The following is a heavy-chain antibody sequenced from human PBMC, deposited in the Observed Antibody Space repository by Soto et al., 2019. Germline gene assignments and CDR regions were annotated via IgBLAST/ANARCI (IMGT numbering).Heavy chain of an antibody. CDR2: IIPIFGTA. CDR3: ARDGWLRSYYYYYGMDV. D-gene: IGHD5-12*01. CDR1: GGTFSSYA. Sequence: SVKVSCKASGGTFSSYAISWVRQAPGQGLEWMGGIIPIFGTANYAQKFQGRVTITADESTSTAYVELSSLRSEDTAVYYCARDGWLRSYYYYYGMDVWGQGTTVTVSS. J-gene: IGHJ6*02. V-gene: IGHV1-69*13.